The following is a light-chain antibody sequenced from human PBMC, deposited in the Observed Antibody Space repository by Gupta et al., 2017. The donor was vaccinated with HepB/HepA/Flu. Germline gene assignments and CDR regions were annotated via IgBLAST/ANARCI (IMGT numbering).Light chain of an antibody. CDR3: QAWDSSTAVV. J-gene: IGLJ2*01. CDR2: QDS. CDR1: KLGDKY. V-gene: IGLV3-1*01. Sequence: SYELTQPPSVPVSPGQTASMSSSGDKLGDKYTCWYQQKPGESPVLVIYQDSKRPSGIAARFSAANSGNTDTLPTSATQATDEADYYCQAWDSSTAVVFGGGTKLTVL.